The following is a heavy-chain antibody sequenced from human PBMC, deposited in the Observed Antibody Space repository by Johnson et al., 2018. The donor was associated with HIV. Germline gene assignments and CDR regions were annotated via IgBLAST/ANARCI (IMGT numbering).Heavy chain of an antibody. CDR2: IKQDGSEK. V-gene: IGHV3-7*01. Sequence: VQLVESGGGLVQPGGSLRLSCADSGFTFSSYWMSWVRQAPGKGLEWVANIKQDGSEKYYVDSVKGRFTISRDNAKNSLYLQMNSLRAEDTAVYYCARAQRRADDAYNNWGQGTMVTVTS. J-gene: IGHJ3*01. D-gene: IGHD1-1*01. CDR3: ARAQRRADDAYNN. CDR1: GFTFSSYW.